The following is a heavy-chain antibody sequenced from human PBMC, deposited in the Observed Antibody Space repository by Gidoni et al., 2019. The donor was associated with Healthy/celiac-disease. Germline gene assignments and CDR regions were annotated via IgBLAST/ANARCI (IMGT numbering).Heavy chain of an antibody. CDR2: ISHDGSNK. Sequence: QVQLVESGGGVVQPGRSLRLSCAASGFTFSSYAMHLVRQAPGKGLEWVAVISHDGSNKYYADSVKGRFTISRDNSKNTLYLQMNSLRAEDTAVYYCARSFVVPAAAFDYWGQGTLVTVSS. J-gene: IGHJ4*02. D-gene: IGHD2-2*01. CDR1: GFTFSSYA. V-gene: IGHV3-30-3*01. CDR3: ARSFVVPAAAFDY.